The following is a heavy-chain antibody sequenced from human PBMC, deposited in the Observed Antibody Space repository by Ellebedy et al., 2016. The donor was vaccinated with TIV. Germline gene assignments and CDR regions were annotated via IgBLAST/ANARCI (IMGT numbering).Heavy chain of an antibody. Sequence: PGGSLRLSCAASGFTFSSYWMHWVRQAPGKGLVWVSRINSDGSSTSYADSVKGRFTISRDNAKNTLYLQMNSLRAEDTAVYYCARPSAIGIVVVPLDAFDIWGQGTMVTVSS. CDR3: ARPSAIGIVVVPLDAFDI. V-gene: IGHV3-74*01. D-gene: IGHD3-22*01. CDR1: GFTFSSYW. J-gene: IGHJ3*02. CDR2: INSDGSST.